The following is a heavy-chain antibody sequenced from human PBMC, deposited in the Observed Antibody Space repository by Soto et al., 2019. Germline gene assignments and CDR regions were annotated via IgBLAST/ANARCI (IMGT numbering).Heavy chain of an antibody. CDR1: GFSLSTSGVG. J-gene: IGHJ4*02. V-gene: IGHV2-5*02. D-gene: IGHD7-27*01. Sequence: QITLKESGPTLVKPTQTLTLTCTFSGFSLSTSGVGVVWIRQPPGKALEWLALIYWDDDKRYSPSLKSRLTINKDTSKNQVVLTMTNMDPVDTATYYCAHSLIPNWGSRGAFDYWGQGTLVTVSS. CDR2: IYWDDDK. CDR3: AHSLIPNWGSRGAFDY.